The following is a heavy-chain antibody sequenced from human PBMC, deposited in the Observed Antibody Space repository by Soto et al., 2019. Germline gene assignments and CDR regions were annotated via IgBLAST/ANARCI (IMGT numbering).Heavy chain of an antibody. CDR3: ATGSAAGPGHYYYYGMDV. CDR1: GYTFTGYY. V-gene: IGHV1-2*04. D-gene: IGHD6-13*01. J-gene: IGHJ6*02. Sequence: ASVKVSCKASGYTFTGYYMHWVRQAPGQGLEWMGWINPNSGGTNYAQKFQGWVTMTRDTSISTAYMELSRLRSDDTAVYYCATGSAAGPGHYYYYGMDVWGQGTTVTVSS. CDR2: INPNSGGT.